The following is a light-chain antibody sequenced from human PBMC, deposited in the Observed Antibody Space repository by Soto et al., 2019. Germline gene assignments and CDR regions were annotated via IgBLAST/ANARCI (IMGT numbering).Light chain of an antibody. J-gene: IGKJ1*01. V-gene: IGKV3-20*01. CDR1: QSVTKS. CDR2: GAS. CDR3: QQYDSSPKT. Sequence: ELVLTQSPGALSLSPVEIATLSCRASQSVTKSLAWYQQKPGQAPRLLIYGASSRATGIPDRFSGSGSGTDFTLTISRLEPEDFAVYYCQQYDSSPKTFGQGTKVDIK.